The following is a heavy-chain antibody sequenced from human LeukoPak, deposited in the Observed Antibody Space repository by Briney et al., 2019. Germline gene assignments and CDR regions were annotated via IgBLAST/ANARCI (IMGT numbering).Heavy chain of an antibody. CDR2: IYHSGST. J-gene: IGHJ5*01. Sequence: SETLSLTCTVSGYSISSGYYWGWIRQPPGKGLEWIGSIYHSGSTYYNPSLKSRVTISVDTSKNQFSLKLSSVTAADTAVYYCARAWQWLPLDSWGHGTLVTVSS. V-gene: IGHV4-38-2*02. D-gene: IGHD6-19*01. CDR3: ARAWQWLPLDS. CDR1: GYSISSGYY.